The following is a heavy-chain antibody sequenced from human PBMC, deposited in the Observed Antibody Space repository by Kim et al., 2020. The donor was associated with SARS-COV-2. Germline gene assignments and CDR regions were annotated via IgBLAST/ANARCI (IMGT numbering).Heavy chain of an antibody. CDR2: VTTTGRPGF. J-gene: IGHJ6*02. CDR3: ARAGDCAGKQCFPNDGMDV. D-gene: IGHD6-19*01. CDR1: DFSFYAYP. V-gene: IGHV3-21*01. Sequence: GGSLRLSCLATDFSFYAYPIVWVRQAPGKGLEWVSSVTTTGRPGFYYADSVKGRFVTSRDDAKKSAYLQMDGLRVEDTGIYFCARAGDCAGKQCFPNDGMDVWGQGTTVTVSS.